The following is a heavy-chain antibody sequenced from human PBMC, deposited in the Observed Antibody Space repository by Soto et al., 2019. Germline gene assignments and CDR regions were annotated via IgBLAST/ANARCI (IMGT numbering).Heavy chain of an antibody. D-gene: IGHD5-12*01. CDR2: IIPIFGTA. CDR1: GGTCSSYA. J-gene: IGHJ4*02. V-gene: IGHV1-69*01. Sequence: QVQLVQSGAEVKKPGSSVKVSCKASGGTCSSYAISWVRQAPGQGLEWMGGIIPIFGTANYAQKFQARVTITADESTSTAYMELSSLRSEDTAVYYCAREGDGYNKPGGWFDYWGQGTLVTVSS. CDR3: AREGDGYNKPGGWFDY.